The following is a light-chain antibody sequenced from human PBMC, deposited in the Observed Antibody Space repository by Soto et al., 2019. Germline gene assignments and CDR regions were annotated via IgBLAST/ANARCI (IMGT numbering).Light chain of an antibody. V-gene: IGLV2-23*01. CDR3: CSYARSSTYV. Sequence: QSALTQAASVSGSPGQSITISCTGTSSDVGSYNLVSWYQLHPGRAPKLMIYEGSKRPSGVSNRFSGSKSGNTASLTISGLQAEDEADYYCCSYARSSTYVFGTGTKVTVL. J-gene: IGLJ1*01. CDR2: EGS. CDR1: SSDVGSYNL.